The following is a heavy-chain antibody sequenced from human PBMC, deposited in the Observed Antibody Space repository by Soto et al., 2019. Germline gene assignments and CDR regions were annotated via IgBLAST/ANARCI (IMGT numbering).Heavy chain of an antibody. V-gene: IGHV4-59*01. CDR3: ARVGVSGWGGAFDI. D-gene: IGHD3-10*01. J-gene: IGHJ3*02. Sequence: SETLSLTCTVSGGSISSYYWSWIRQPPGKGLEWIGYIYYSGSTNYNPSLKSRVTISVDTSKNQFSLKLSSVTAADTAVYYCARVGVSGWGGAFDIWGQGTMVNVSS. CDR1: GGSISSYY. CDR2: IYYSGST.